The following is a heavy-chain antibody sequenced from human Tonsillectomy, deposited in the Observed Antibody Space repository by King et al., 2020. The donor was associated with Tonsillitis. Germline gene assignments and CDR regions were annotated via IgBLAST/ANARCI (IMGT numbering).Heavy chain of an antibody. CDR3: ARLAVAGFIDY. Sequence: LQLQESGPGLVKPSETLSLTCTVSGGSISSSSYYWGWIRQPPGKGLEWIGSIYYSGSTYYNPSLKSRVTISVDTSKNKFSLKLSSVTAADTAVYYCARLAVAGFIDYWGQGTLVTVSS. CDR2: IYYSGST. CDR1: GGSISSSSYY. J-gene: IGHJ4*02. V-gene: IGHV4-39*07. D-gene: IGHD6-19*01.